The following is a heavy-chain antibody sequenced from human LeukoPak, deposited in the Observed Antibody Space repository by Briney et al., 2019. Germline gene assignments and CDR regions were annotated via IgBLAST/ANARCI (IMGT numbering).Heavy chain of an antibody. J-gene: IGHJ4*02. D-gene: IGHD6-13*01. Sequence: SETLSLTCAVYGGSFSGYYWSWIRQPPGKGLEWIGEINHSGSTNYNPSLKSRVTISVDTSRNQFSLKLSPVTAADTAVYYCAGRQQQLFVYWGQGTLVTVSS. CDR2: INHSGST. CDR3: AGRQQQLFVY. V-gene: IGHV4-34*01. CDR1: GGSFSGYY.